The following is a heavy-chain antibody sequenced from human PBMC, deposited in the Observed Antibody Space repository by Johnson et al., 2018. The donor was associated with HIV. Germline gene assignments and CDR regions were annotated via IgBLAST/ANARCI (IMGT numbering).Heavy chain of an antibody. J-gene: IGHJ3*02. V-gene: IGHV3-48*04. CDR2: ISWNSGSI. D-gene: IGHD3-16*01. Sequence: AHLVESGGGFVQPGGSLRLSCAASGLTFSSDWMSWVRQAPGKGLEWVPGISWNSGSIGSADSVQGLFSISRDTAKNSLYLQMNSLRAEDTAVYYCAKDMTQFWGSFGWSETQGAFDIWGQGTMVTVSS. CDR1: GLTFSSDW. CDR3: AKDMTQFWGSFGWSETQGAFDI.